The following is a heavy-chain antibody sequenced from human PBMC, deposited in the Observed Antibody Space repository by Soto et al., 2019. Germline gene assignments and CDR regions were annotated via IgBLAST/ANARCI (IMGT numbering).Heavy chain of an antibody. CDR3: ARGTARSSSWYWANDY. Sequence: QVQLVQSGAEVKKPGASVKVSCKASGYTFTGYYIYWVRQAPGQGLEWMGWINPNSGGTNYAQKFQGWVTMTRDTSINTAYMELSRLKSDDTAAYYCARGTARSSSWYWANDYWGQGTLVTVSS. CDR1: GYTFTGYY. V-gene: IGHV1-2*04. D-gene: IGHD6-13*01. J-gene: IGHJ4*02. CDR2: INPNSGGT.